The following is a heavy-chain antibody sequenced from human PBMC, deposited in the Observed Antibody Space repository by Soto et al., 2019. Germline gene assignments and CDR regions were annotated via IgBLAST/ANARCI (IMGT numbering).Heavy chain of an antibody. CDR1: GYTFTDYA. J-gene: IGHJ5*02. V-gene: IGHV1-3*01. Sequence: ASVKVSCKASGYTFTDYALHWVRQAPGQRLEWMGWMNAGVGNTLYSQKFQGRITITRDTSASTAYMELNSLKSEDTAIYYCARDMELLRYNWFDPWGQGTLVTVSS. CDR2: MNAGVGNT. D-gene: IGHD2-15*01. CDR3: ARDMELLRYNWFDP.